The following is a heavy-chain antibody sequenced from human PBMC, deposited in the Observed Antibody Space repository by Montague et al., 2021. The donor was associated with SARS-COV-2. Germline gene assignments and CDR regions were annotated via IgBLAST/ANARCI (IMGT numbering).Heavy chain of an antibody. Sequence: SETLSLTCDVYGGSFSRYFWSWIRQPPGRGPELIGHISPTGSTRYNPSLDSRVTISLDTSKSRLSLELTSVTVADTSIYFCVGAPNEYYFDYWGQGTPVSASS. V-gene: IGHV4-34*01. J-gene: IGHJ4*02. CDR3: VGAPNEYYFDY. CDR2: ISPTGST. D-gene: IGHD3-16*01. CDR1: GGSFSRYF.